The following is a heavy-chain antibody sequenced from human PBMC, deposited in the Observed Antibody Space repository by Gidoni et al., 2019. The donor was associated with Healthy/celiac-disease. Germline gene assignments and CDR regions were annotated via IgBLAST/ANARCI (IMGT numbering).Heavy chain of an antibody. V-gene: IGHV3-33*01. CDR3: ARDPPRSSGWFDY. J-gene: IGHJ4*02. CDR1: GFPFSSYG. CDR2: IWYDGSNK. Sequence: QVQLVESGGGVVQPGRSLRLSCAASGFPFSSYGMHWVRQAPGQGLEWVAVIWYDGSNKYYADSVKGRFTISRDNSKNTLYLQMNSLRAEDTAVYYCARDPPRSSGWFDYWGQGTLVTVSS. D-gene: IGHD6-19*01.